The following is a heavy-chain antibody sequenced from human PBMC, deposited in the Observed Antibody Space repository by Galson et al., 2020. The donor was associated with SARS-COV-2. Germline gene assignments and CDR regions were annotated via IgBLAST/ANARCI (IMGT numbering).Heavy chain of an antibody. D-gene: IGHD3-16*01. V-gene: IGHV1-18*01. CDR2: ISGYIDDT. Sequence: ASVKVSCKASGYIFTSYGISWVRQAPGHGLEWMGWISGYIDDTKLSQKFQGRVTMTRDTSTPTAYLEVRSLRSDDTAVYYCARTDQRWLKGVGPKDYDWGQGTLVTVSS. CDR1: GYIFTSYG. CDR3: ARTDQRWLKGVGPKDYD. J-gene: IGHJ4*02.